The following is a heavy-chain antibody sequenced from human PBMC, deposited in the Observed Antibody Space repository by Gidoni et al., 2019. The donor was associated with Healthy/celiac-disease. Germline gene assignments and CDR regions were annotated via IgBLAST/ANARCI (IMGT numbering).Heavy chain of an antibody. V-gene: IGHV3-20*04. CDR3: ARGPTNIVVVPAANYYGMDV. Sequence: EVQLVESGGGVVRPGGSPRLYCAASGFTFDDYGMSWVRQAPGKGLEWVSGINWNGGSTGYADSVKGRFTISRDNAKNSLYLQMNSLRAEDTALYYCARGPTNIVVVPAANYYGMDVWGQGTTVTVSS. CDR2: INWNGGST. D-gene: IGHD2-2*01. CDR1: GFTFDDYG. J-gene: IGHJ6*02.